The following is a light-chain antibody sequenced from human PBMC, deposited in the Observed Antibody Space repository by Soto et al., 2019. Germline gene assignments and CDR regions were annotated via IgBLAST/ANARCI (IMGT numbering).Light chain of an antibody. V-gene: IGLV2-8*01. J-gene: IGLJ2*01. Sequence: QSVLTQPPSASGSPGQSVTISCTGTSSDVGGYNYVSWYQQHPGKAPKLMIYDVSERLSGVPDRFSGSKSGNTASLTVSGLQAEDEADYYCSSYAGSILGVFGGGTKLTVL. CDR3: SSYAGSILGV. CDR1: SSDVGGYNY. CDR2: DVS.